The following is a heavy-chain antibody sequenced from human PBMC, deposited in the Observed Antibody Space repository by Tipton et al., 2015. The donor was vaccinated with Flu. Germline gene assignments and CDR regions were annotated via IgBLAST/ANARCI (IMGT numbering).Heavy chain of an antibody. V-gene: IGHV4-4*07. CDR2: IYTSGST. CDR1: GGSISSYY. J-gene: IGHJ3*02. Sequence: TLSLTCTVSGGSISSYYWSWIRQPAGKGLEWIGRIYTSGSTNYNPSLKSRVTMSVDTSKNQFSLKLSSVTAADTAVYYCARGSSYCSGGSCYSGAFDIWGQGTMVTVSS. CDR3: ARGSSYCSGGSCYSGAFDI. D-gene: IGHD2-15*01.